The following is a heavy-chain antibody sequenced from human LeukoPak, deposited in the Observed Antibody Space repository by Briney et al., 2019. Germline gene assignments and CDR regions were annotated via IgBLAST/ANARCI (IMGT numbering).Heavy chain of an antibody. V-gene: IGHV1-46*01. J-gene: IGHJ4*02. CDR2: INPSGGST. D-gene: IGHD6-19*01. CDR1: GYSFTSYY. CDR3: ARGGNKYSSGWYEDY. Sequence: ASVTVSCKASGYSFTSYYMHWVRQAPGPGLEWMGIINPSGGSTSYAQKFEGRVTMTRDTSTITVYMELSSLRSEDTAVYYCARGGNKYSSGWYEDYWGQGTLVTVSS.